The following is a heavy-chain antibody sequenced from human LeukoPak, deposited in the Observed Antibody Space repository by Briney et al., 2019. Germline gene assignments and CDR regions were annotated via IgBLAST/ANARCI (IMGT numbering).Heavy chain of an antibody. CDR1: GFTFSNYG. CDR2: ISGSGGST. J-gene: IGHJ4*02. D-gene: IGHD6-19*01. Sequence: GGSLRLSCAASGFTFSNYGMNWVRQAPGKGLEWVSVISGSGGSTYYADSVKGRFTISRDNSKNTLYLQINSLRAEDTAVYYCAKDHLPGIVVADRDYWGQGTLVTVSS. V-gene: IGHV3-23*01. CDR3: AKDHLPGIVVADRDY.